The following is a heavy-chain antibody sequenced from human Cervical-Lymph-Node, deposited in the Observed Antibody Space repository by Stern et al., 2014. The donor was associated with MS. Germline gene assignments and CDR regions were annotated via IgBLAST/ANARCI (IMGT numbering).Heavy chain of an antibody. CDR3: VRVGWDFNWFDP. D-gene: IGHD6-19*01. J-gene: IGHJ5*02. Sequence: VQLGQWGAGLLKPSETLSLTCAVYGGSFSGSYWSWVRQPPGKGLEWIGEVNDDVTTNYNPSLKSRATISVDTSKNQFSLKLTSVTVADTAVYYCVRVGWDFNWFDPWGQGTLVTVSS. V-gene: IGHV4-34*01. CDR1: GGSFSGSY. CDR2: VNDDVTT.